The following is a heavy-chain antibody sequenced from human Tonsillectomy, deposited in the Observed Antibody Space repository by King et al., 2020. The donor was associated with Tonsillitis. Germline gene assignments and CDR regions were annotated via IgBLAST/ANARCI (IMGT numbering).Heavy chain of an antibody. D-gene: IGHD2-8*01. CDR2: IYPGDSDT. V-gene: IGHV5-51*01. J-gene: IGHJ6*02. CDR1: GYSFTSYW. CDR3: ARRYHGVFEGHYYGMDV. Sequence: EVQLVQSGAEVKKPGESLKIYCKGSGYSFTSYWIGWVRQMPGKGLEWMGIIYPGDSDTRYSPSFQGQVTISADKSISTAYLQWSSLKASDTAMYYCARRYHGVFEGHYYGMDVWGQGTTVTVSS.